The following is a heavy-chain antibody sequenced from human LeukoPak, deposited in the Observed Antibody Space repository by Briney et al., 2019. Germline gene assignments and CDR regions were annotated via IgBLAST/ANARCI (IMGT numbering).Heavy chain of an antibody. J-gene: IGHJ4*02. CDR2: TDSDSSYI. Sequence: GGSLRLSCAASGFIFNTYPMNWVRQAPGKGLEWVSSTDSDSSYIYYSDSVKGRFTISRDNTNNSLYLQMNSLRAEDTALYYCAREGEHDWGQGTLVTVSS. V-gene: IGHV3-21*01. D-gene: IGHD1/OR15-1a*01. CDR1: GFIFNTYP. CDR3: AREGEHD.